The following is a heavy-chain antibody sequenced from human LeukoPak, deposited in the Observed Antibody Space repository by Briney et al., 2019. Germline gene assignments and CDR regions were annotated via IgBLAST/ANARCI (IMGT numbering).Heavy chain of an antibody. D-gene: IGHD6-19*01. CDR1: GFTFSDYS. J-gene: IGHJ4*02. Sequence: PGGSLRLSCAASGFTFSDYSMTWVRQAPGKGLEWVSYISRGHTTMYYGDSVKGRFTISRDNAKNSVYVQMNNLRAEDTAVYYCARVPRSGGSIDYWGQGTLVTVSS. CDR3: ARVPRSGGSIDY. CDR2: ISRGHTTM. V-gene: IGHV3-48*04.